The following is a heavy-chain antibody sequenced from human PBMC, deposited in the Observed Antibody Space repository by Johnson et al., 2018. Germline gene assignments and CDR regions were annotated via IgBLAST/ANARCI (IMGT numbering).Heavy chain of an antibody. V-gene: IGHV3-15*07. D-gene: IGHD1-26*01. CDR3: TAELLDAFDI. J-gene: IGHJ3*02. CDR2: IKSKTDGGTT. CDR1: GFTFSNAW. Sequence: EVQLVESGGGLVKPGGSRRLSCAASGFTFSNAWMNWVRQAPGKGLEWVGRIKSKTDGGTTDYAAPVNGRFTISRDDAKNTLYLQMNSLKTEDTAVYYCTAELLDAFDIWGQGTMVTVSS.